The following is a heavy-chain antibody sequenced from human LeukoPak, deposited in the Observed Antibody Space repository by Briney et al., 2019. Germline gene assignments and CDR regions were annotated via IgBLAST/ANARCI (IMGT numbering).Heavy chain of an antibody. D-gene: IGHD3-22*01. V-gene: IGHV3-11*04. CDR1: EFTFSDYF. Sequence: GGSLRLSCAASEFTFSDYFMTWIRQAPGKGLEWVSYISSSSSTIYYADSVKGRFTISRDNAKNSLYLQMNSLRAEDTAVYYCARDPPEVDSSGYLDGYWGQGTLVTVSS. J-gene: IGHJ4*02. CDR2: ISSSSSTI. CDR3: ARDPPEVDSSGYLDGY.